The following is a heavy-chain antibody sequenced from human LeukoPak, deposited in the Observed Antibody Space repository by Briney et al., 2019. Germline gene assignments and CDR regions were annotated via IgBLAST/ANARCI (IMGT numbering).Heavy chain of an antibody. CDR3: AKKGLLVTSYYFDY. V-gene: IGHV3-23*01. J-gene: IGHJ4*02. CDR1: GFTFSSYA. Sequence: PGGSLRLSCAASGFTFSSYAMSWVRQAPGKGLEWVSAISGSGGSTYYADSVKGRFTISRDNSNNTLYLQMNSLRAEDTAVYYCAKKGLLVTSYYFDYWGQGTLVTVSS. D-gene: IGHD3-9*01. CDR2: ISGSGGST.